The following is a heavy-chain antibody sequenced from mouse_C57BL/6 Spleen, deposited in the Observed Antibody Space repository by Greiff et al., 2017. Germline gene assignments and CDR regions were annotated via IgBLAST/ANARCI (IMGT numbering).Heavy chain of an antibody. CDR2: ISNGGGST. J-gene: IGHJ1*03. Sequence: EVQRVESGGGLVQPGGSLKLSCAASGFTFSDYYMYWVRQTPEKRLEWVAYISNGGGSTYYPDTVKGRFTISRDNAKNTLYLQMSRLKSEDTAMYYCARHVRYYGSSPPFDVWGTGTTVTVSS. CDR1: GFTFSDYY. D-gene: IGHD1-1*01. V-gene: IGHV5-12*01. CDR3: ARHVRYYGSSPPFDV.